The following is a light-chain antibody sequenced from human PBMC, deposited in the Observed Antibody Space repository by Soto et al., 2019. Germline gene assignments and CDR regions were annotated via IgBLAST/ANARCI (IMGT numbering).Light chain of an antibody. J-gene: IGKJ1*01. CDR3: QQYNYWPPWT. CDR1: QSVSSN. CDR2: DAS. V-gene: IGKV3-15*01. Sequence: EIVMTHSPATLSVSPGERATLSFSSSQSVSSNLAWYQQKPGQAPRLLIYDASTWATGIPARFSGSGSGTEFTLTISSLQSEDFAVYYCQQYNYWPPWTFGQGTKVDIK.